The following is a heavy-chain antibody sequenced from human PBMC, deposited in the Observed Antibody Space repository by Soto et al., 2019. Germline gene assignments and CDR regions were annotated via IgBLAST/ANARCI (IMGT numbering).Heavy chain of an antibody. J-gene: IGHJ4*02. V-gene: IGHV1-24*01. D-gene: IGHD5-12*01. CDR3: ATTTRYSGYDRCFDY. Sequence: ASVKVSCKVSGYTLTELSMHWVRQAPGKGLEWMGGFDPEDGETIYAQKFQGRVTMTEDTSTDTDYMELSSLRSDDTAVYYCATTTRYSGYDRCFDYWGQGTLVTVSS. CDR1: GYTLTELS. CDR2: FDPEDGET.